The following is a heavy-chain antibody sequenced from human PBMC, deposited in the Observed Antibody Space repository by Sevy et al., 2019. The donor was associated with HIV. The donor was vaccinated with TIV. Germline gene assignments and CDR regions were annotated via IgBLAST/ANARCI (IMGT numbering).Heavy chain of an antibody. J-gene: IGHJ4*02. CDR1: GYTFTCYD. CDR3: ARGFSSGWYVIDEYDY. V-gene: IGHV1-8*01. Sequence: ASVKVSCKASGYTFTCYDINWVRQATGQGLEWMGWMNPNSGNTGYAQKFQGRVTMTRNTSISTAYMELSSLRSEDTAVYYCARGFSSGWYVIDEYDYWGQGTLVTVSS. D-gene: IGHD6-19*01. CDR2: MNPNSGNT.